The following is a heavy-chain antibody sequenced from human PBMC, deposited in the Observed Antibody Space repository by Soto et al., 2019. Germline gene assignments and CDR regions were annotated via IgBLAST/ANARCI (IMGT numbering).Heavy chain of an antibody. Sequence: EVQLVESGGGLIQPGGSLRLSCAASGFTVSSNYMSWVRQAPGKGLEWVSVIYSGGSTYYADSVKGRFTISRDNSKNTLYLQMNSLRAEDTAVYYCARDRVESGSYYDYWGQGTLVTVSS. J-gene: IGHJ4*02. V-gene: IGHV3-53*01. CDR2: IYSGGST. CDR3: ARDRVESGSYYDY. CDR1: GFTVSSNY. D-gene: IGHD1-26*01.